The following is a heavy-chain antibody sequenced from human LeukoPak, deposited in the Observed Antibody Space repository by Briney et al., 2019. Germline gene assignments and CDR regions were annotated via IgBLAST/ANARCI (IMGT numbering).Heavy chain of an antibody. CDR3: ARELHRQDILTGYYPDY. V-gene: IGHV4-59*01. Sequence: SETLSLTCTVSGGSIRGYYRRSIRQPPGKGLEWIGYIYYSGSTNYNPSLKSRVTISVDTSKNQFSLKLSSVTAADTAVYYCARELHRQDILTGYYPDYWGQGTLVTVSS. J-gene: IGHJ4*02. CDR1: GGSIRGYY. D-gene: IGHD3-9*01. CDR2: IYYSGST.